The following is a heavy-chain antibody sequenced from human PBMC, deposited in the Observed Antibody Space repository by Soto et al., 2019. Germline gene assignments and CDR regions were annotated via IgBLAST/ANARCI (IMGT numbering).Heavy chain of an antibody. CDR1: GFTFSSYA. D-gene: IGHD1-1*01. J-gene: IGHJ6*02. Sequence: TGGSLRLSFSASGFTFSSYAMHWVRQAPGKGLEYVSAISSNGGSTYYADSVKGRFTISRDNSKNTLYLQMSSLRAEDTAVYYCVKDLILTTGTDYYYYGMDVWGQGTTVTASS. CDR2: ISSNGGST. V-gene: IGHV3-64D*06. CDR3: VKDLILTTGTDYYYYGMDV.